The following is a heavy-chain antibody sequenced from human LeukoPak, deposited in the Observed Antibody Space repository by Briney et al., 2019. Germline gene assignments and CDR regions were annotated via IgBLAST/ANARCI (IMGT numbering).Heavy chain of an antibody. CDR1: GGTFSSYA. CDR2: IIPIFGTA. J-gene: IGHJ4*02. CDR3: ARDGYYGSGSPYFDY. D-gene: IGHD3-10*01. Sequence: SVKVSCKASGGTFSSYAISWVRQAPGQGLEWMGGIIPIFGTANYAQKFQGRVTITADKSTSTAYMELSSLRSEDTAVYYCARDGYYGSGSPYFDYWGQGTLVTVSS. V-gene: IGHV1-69*06.